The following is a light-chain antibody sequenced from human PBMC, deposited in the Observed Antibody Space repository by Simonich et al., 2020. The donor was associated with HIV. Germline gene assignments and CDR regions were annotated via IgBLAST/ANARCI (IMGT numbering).Light chain of an antibody. CDR2: GAS. CDR1: QIVLNSSNNTNY. CDR3: QQYYSTPPT. J-gene: IGKJ4*01. V-gene: IGKV4-1*01. Sequence: DIVMTQSPDSMALSLCERATINCKSSQIVLNSSNNTNYLAWYQQKPGQPPMMLIYGASTREAGVPDRFSGSGSGTDFTLTISSMQAEDVAVYYCQQYYSTPPTFGGGTKVEIK.